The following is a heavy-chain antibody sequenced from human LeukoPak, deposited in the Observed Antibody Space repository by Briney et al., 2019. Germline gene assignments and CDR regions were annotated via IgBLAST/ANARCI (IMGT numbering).Heavy chain of an antibody. Sequence: SETQSLTCTVSGGSISNSNYYWGWIRQPPGRGLEWIGSIYYSGSSYYNPCLKSRVTISVDTSKNQFSLKLSSVTAADTAVYYCARDFVYYDSSGYYYPFDYWGQGTLVTVSS. CDR3: ARDFVYYDSSGYYYPFDY. CDR2: IYYSGSS. V-gene: IGHV4-39*02. J-gene: IGHJ4*02. CDR1: GGSISNSNYY. D-gene: IGHD3-22*01.